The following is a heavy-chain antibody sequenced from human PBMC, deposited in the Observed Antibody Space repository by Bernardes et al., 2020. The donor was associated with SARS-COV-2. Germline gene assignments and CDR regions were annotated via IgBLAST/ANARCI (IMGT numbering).Heavy chain of an antibody. CDR1: GFTFSPFA. CDR2: IGGYVATT. CDR3: GSPYYTGPGSWAFDI. Sequence: GGSLSLSFAPSGFTFSPFAMPWVRQAPGKGLEWFSIIGGYVATTNYADSVKGRFTISRDNSKHTLYLQMNSLRAEDTAVYYCGSPYYTGPGSWAFDIWGQGTMVTVSS. D-gene: IGHD3-3*01. J-gene: IGHJ3*02. V-gene: IGHV3-23*01.